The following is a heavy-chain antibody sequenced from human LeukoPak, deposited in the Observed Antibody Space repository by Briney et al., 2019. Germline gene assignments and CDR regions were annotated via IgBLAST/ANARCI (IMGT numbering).Heavy chain of an antibody. CDR3: ARQSGYDPAGPPFFDY. V-gene: IGHV3-21*01. Sequence: GGSLRLSCAASGFTFSSYSMNWVRQAPGKGLEWVSSISSSSSYIYYADPVKGRFTISRDNAKNSLYLQMNSLRAEDTAVYYCARQSGYDPAGPPFFDYWGQGTLVTVSS. D-gene: IGHD5-12*01. CDR1: GFTFSSYS. J-gene: IGHJ4*02. CDR2: ISSSSSYI.